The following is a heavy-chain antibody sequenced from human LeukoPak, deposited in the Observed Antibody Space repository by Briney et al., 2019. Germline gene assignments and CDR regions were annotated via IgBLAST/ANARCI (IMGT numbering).Heavy chain of an antibody. J-gene: IGHJ3*01. Sequence: PGGSLRLSCAASGFTFSSYHMNWVRQAPGKGLEWVSYISIISSTIYYADSVKGRFTISRDDAKNSVYLQMTSLRAEDTAVYYCATDFGSGCPRLDAFHLWGQGKMVTVSS. CDR2: ISIISSTI. CDR3: ATDFGSGCPRLDAFHL. CDR1: GFTFSSYH. D-gene: IGHD6-19*01. V-gene: IGHV3-48*01.